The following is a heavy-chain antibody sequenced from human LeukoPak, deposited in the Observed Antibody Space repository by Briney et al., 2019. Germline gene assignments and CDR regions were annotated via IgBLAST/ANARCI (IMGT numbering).Heavy chain of an antibody. CDR2: SRSGGST. V-gene: IGHV3-23*01. CDR3: AKDFWSGYYPNY. CDR1: GFTFSSYA. Sequence: PGGSLRLSCAASGFTFSSYAMSWVRQAPGKGLEWVSGSRSGGSTYYADSVKGRFTISRDNSKNTLYLQMNSLRAEDTAVYYCAKDFWSGYYPNYWGQGTLVTVSS. D-gene: IGHD3-3*01. J-gene: IGHJ4*02.